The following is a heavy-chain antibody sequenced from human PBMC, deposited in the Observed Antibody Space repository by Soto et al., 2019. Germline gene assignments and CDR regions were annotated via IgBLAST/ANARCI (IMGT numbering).Heavy chain of an antibody. J-gene: IGHJ5*01. Sequence: QVQLVQSGAEVKKPGASVKVSCKASGYTFITYGISWVRQAPGQGLEWMGRISAYNGNTYYAQKIQGRLTMTTDTSTSTAYMELRSLRSDDTAVYYCARGGDYGGAFDSWGQGTLVTVSS. CDR1: GYTFITYG. D-gene: IGHD4-17*01. CDR3: ARGGDYGGAFDS. CDR2: ISAYNGNT. V-gene: IGHV1-18*01.